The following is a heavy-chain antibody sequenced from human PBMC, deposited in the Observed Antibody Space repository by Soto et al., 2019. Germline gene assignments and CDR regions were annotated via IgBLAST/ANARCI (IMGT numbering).Heavy chain of an antibody. J-gene: IGHJ4*02. CDR1: GGSFSGYY. CDR3: ARGRKVLRYFDWLVNDY. Sequence: QVQLQQWGAGLLKPSETLSLTCAVYGGSFSGYYWSWIRQPPGKGLEWIGEINHSGSTNYNPSLKSQVTISVDTSKNQFSLKLSSVTAADTAVYYCARGRKVLRYFDWLVNDYWGQGTLVTVSS. V-gene: IGHV4-34*01. CDR2: INHSGST. D-gene: IGHD3-9*01.